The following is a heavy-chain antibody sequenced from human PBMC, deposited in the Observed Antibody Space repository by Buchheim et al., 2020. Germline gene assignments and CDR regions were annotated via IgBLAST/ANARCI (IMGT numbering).Heavy chain of an antibody. V-gene: IGHV3-30-3*01. CDR3: ARDQGVKSG. CDR2: ISYDGSNT. Sequence: QVQLVESGGGVVQPGRSLRLSCAASGFTFSSYAMHWVRQAPGKGLEWVAVISYDGSNTYYADSVKGRFTISRDNSKNTPYLQTNSLRAEDTAVYYCARDQGVKSGWGQGTL. CDR1: GFTFSSYA. J-gene: IGHJ4*02. D-gene: IGHD3-10*01.